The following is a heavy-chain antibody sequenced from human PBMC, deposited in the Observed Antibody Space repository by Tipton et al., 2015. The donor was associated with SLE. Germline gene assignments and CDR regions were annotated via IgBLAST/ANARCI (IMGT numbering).Heavy chain of an antibody. J-gene: IGHJ4*02. CDR2: IYHSGST. CDR1: GGSISSSSYY. D-gene: IGHD1-26*01. V-gene: IGHV4-39*07. CDR3: ARGEVLDY. Sequence: TLSLTCTVSGGSISSSSYYWGWIRQPPGKGLEWIGSIYHSGSTNYNPSLKSRVTISVDTSKNQFSLKLSSVTAADTAVYYCARGEVLDYWGQGTLVTVSS.